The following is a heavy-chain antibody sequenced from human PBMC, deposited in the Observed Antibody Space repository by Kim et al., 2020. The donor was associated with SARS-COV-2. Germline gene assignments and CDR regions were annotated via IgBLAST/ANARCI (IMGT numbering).Heavy chain of an antibody. J-gene: IGHJ4*02. D-gene: IGHD2-21*02. CDR3: ARVVVTAIRKGSFDY. V-gene: IGHV4-39*01. Sequence: NPSLKSRVAISVDTSKNQFSLMLRSVTAADTAVYYCARVVVTAIRKGSFDYWGQGTPVTVSS.